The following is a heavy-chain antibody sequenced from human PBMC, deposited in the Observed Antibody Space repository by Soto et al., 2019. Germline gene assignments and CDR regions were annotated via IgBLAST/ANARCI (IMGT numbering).Heavy chain of an antibody. V-gene: IGHV1-69*13. CDR1: GGTFSSYA. D-gene: IGHD5-18*01. Sequence: ASVKVSCKASGGTFSSYAISWVRQAPGQGLEWMGGIIPIFGTANYAQKFQGRVTITADESTSTAYMELSSLRSEDTAVYYCARRDTRLSHPFDYWGQGTLVTVSS. CDR2: IIPIFGTA. J-gene: IGHJ4*02. CDR3: ARRDTRLSHPFDY.